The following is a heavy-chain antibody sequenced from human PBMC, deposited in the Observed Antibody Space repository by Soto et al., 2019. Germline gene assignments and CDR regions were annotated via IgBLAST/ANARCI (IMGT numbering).Heavy chain of an antibody. CDR3: ASSYGLDV. V-gene: IGHV3-7*01. Sequence: EVQLVESGGGLVQPGGSLRLSCAASGFTFSTYWMNWVRQAPGKGLEWVATIQQDGSEKSYVDSVKGRFTISTDNAKKSLYLQLNSLRVEDTAVYYCASSYGLDVWGQGTTGTVSS. CDR2: IQQDGSEK. CDR1: GFTFSTYW. J-gene: IGHJ6*02.